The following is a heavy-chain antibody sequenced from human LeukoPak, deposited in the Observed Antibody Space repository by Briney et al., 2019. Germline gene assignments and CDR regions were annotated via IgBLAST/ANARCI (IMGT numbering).Heavy chain of an antibody. CDR3: ARGLRGYSDY. J-gene: IGHJ4*02. CDR2: IYYSGST. V-gene: IGHV4-59*01. D-gene: IGHD5-18*01. Sequence: SETLSLTCTVSGGSISNYYWSWIRQPPGKGLEWIGYIYYSGSTNYNPSLKSRVTISVDTSKNQFSLKLSSVTAADTAVYYCARGLRGYSDYWGQGTLVTVSS. CDR1: GGSISNYY.